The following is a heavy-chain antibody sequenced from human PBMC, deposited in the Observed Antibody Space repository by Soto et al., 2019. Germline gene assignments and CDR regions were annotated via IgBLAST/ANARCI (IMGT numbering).Heavy chain of an antibody. CDR1: GFTYSSHG. CDR3: ARGDREDIAVVVGVRPGEYGVDV. J-gene: IGHJ6*02. D-gene: IGHD2-15*01. V-gene: IGHV3-23*01. CDR2: LSRGGGST. Sequence: EAQLLESGGELIQPGGSLRLSCAASGFTYSSHGMSWVRQAPGKGLEWIAGLSRGGGSTYYADSVKGRFTISRDNSKNTLYLQINSLRYEDTAVYYCARGDREDIAVVVGVRPGEYGVDVWGQGTTVTVSS.